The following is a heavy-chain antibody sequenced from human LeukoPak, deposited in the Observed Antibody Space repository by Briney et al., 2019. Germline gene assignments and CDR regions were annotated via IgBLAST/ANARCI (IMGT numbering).Heavy chain of an antibody. CDR3: ARQLVTIYSDAFDI. CDR1: GFTFSSYS. J-gene: IGHJ3*02. D-gene: IGHD2-21*02. V-gene: IGHV3-21*01. CDR2: ISSSSSYI. Sequence: KSGGSLRLSCAASGFTFSSYSMNWVRQAPGKGLEWVSSISSSSSYIYYADSVKGRFTISRDNAKNSLYLQMNSLRAEDTAVYYCARQLVTIYSDAFDIWGQGTMVTVSS.